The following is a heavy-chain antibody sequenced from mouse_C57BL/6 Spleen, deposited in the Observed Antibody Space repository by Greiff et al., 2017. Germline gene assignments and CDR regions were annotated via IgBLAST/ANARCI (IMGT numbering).Heavy chain of an antibody. Sequence: EVQLQQSGPELVKPGASVKIPCKASGYTFTDYNMDWVKQSHGKSLEWIGDINPNNGGTIYNQKFKGKATLTVYKSSSTAYMERRSLPSYDTAVYYCASRWLLGFAYWGKGTLVTVSA. J-gene: IGHJ3*01. CDR1: GYTFTDYN. V-gene: IGHV1-18*01. D-gene: IGHD2-3*01. CDR3: ASRWLLGFAY. CDR2: INPNNGGT.